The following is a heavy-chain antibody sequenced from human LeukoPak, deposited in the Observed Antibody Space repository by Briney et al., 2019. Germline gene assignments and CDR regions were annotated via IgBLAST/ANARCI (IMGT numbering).Heavy chain of an antibody. J-gene: IGHJ4*02. CDR3: ARGLAAAARE. V-gene: IGHV4-31*03. Sequence: SQTLSLTCTVSGGSISSGGYYWSWIRQHPGKGLEWIGYIYYSGTPYYNPSLKSRVTISVATSKNQFSLKLSSVTAADTAVYYCARGLAAAAREWGQGTLVTVSS. CDR1: GGSISSGGYY. CDR2: IYYSGTP. D-gene: IGHD6-13*01.